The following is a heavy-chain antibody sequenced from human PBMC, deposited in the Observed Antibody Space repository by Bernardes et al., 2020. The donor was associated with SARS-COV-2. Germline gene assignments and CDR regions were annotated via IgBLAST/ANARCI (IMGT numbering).Heavy chain of an antibody. CDR1: GYTFTSYY. D-gene: IGHD3-22*01. J-gene: IGHJ4*02. CDR2: INPSGGST. Sequence: ASVKVSCKASGYTFTSYYMHWVRQAPGQGLEWMGIINPSGGSTSYAQKFQGRVTMTRDTSTSTVYMELSSLRSEDTAVYYCAREGTEDYYDSSGYYVGGFDYWGQGTLSPSPQ. CDR3: AREGTEDYYDSSGYYVGGFDY. V-gene: IGHV1-46*01.